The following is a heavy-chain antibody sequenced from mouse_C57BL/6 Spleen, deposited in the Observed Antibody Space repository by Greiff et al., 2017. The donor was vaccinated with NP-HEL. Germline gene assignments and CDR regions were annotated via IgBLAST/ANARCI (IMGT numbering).Heavy chain of an antibody. J-gene: IGHJ1*03. CDR1: EYEFPSHD. CDR3: ARRGTGEWYFDV. Sequence: EVKLVESGGGLVQPGESLKLSCESTEYEFPSHDMSWVRKTPEKRLELVAAINSDGGSTYYPDTMERRVTIYRDNTKKTLYLQISSLRSEDTAVYSCARRGTGEWYFDVWGTGTTVTVSS. CDR2: INSDGGST. V-gene: IGHV5-2*03. D-gene: IGHD3-3*01.